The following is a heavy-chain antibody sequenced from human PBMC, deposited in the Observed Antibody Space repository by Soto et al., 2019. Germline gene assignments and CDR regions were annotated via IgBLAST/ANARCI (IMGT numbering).Heavy chain of an antibody. Sequence: PWESLRLSCEASGFTVSKDGMHWVRLPPGKGLKWVAVIWYAGSYKYYADSVKGRFTISRDNSKNTLYLQMNTLRAEDTAVYYCHISGSYGYGGQGTLVTVSS. CDR3: HISGSYGY. V-gene: IGHV3-33*01. D-gene: IGHD1-26*01. CDR2: IWYAGSYK. J-gene: IGHJ4*02. CDR1: GFTVSKDG.